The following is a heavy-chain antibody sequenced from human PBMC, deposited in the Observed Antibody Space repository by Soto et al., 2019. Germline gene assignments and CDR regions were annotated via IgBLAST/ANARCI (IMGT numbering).Heavy chain of an antibody. CDR3: ARGWSIAAAGLNNWFDP. CDR1: GGSISSGGYS. D-gene: IGHD6-13*01. Sequence: SETLSLTCAVSGGSISSGGYSWSWIRQPPGKGLEWIGYIYHSGSTYYNPSLKSRVTISVDRSKNQFSLKLSSVTAADTAVYYCARGWSIAAAGLNNWFDPWGQGTLVTVSA. J-gene: IGHJ5*02. CDR2: IYHSGST. V-gene: IGHV4-30-2*01.